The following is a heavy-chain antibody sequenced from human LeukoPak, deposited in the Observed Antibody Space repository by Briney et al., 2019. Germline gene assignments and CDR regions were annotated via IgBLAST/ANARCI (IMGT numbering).Heavy chain of an antibody. CDR3: ARGFRAFDF. Sequence: GGSLRLSCAASGLTSSFHTMNWVRPAPRKGLEWVSPISCTRTSIYHADSVKGRFTSCRDNTKNSLYLQMNGLRAEDTAVYYCARGFRAFDFWAQGTVVTVSS. V-gene: IGHV3-21*01. CDR2: ISCTRTSI. J-gene: IGHJ3*01. CDR1: GLTSSFHT.